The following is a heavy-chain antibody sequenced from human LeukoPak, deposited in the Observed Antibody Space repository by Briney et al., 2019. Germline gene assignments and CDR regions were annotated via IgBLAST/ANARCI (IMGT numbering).Heavy chain of an antibody. V-gene: IGHV3-48*03. CDR3: ARLWVGELGVDY. D-gene: IGHD3-10*01. J-gene: IGHJ4*02. CDR1: GFTFSSYE. Sequence: GGSLRLSCAASGFTFSSYEMNWARQAPGKGLEWVSQISSGGSTIYYADSVRGRFTISRDNAKNSLYLQMNSLRAEDTAVYYCARLWVGELGVDYWGQGTLVTVS. CDR2: ISSGGSTI.